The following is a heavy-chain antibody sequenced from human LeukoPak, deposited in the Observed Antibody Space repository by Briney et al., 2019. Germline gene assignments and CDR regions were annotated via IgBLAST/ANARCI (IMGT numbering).Heavy chain of an antibody. J-gene: IGHJ4*02. D-gene: IGHD1-26*01. CDR3: ARDAVGPTREDY. Sequence: GGSLRLSCVASGFTFSNYWMTWVRQAPGKGLEWVANIKADGSETHYVDSVKGRFTISRDNAKNSLFLQMNSLRAEDTAVYYCARDAVGPTREDYWGQGTLVTVSS. CDR1: GFTFSNYW. V-gene: IGHV3-7*01. CDR2: IKADGSET.